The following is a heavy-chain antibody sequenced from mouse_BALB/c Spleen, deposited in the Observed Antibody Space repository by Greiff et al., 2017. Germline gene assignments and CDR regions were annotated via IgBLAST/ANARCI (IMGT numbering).Heavy chain of an antibody. J-gene: IGHJ2*01. CDR2: IWWNDNK. Sequence: QVTLKESGPGILQPSQTLSLTCYFSGFSLSTYGIGVGWIRQPSGKGLEWMAHIWWNDNKYYNTALKSRLTISKDTSNNQVFLKIASVDTADTATYYCARIVNGYYSYWGQGTTLTVSS. V-gene: IGHV8-11*01. CDR3: ARIVNGYYSY. D-gene: IGHD2-3*01. CDR1: GFSLSTYGIG.